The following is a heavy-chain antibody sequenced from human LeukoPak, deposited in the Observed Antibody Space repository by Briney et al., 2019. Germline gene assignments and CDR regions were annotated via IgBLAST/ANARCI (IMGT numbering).Heavy chain of an antibody. CDR1: GFTFSSYE. J-gene: IGHJ4*02. CDR2: ISSSSSYI. CDR3: AGWYDCGGDCYSAY. Sequence: GGSLRLSCAASGFTFSSYEMNWVRQAPGKGLEWVSSISSSSSYIYYADSVKGRFTISRDNAKNSLYLQMSSLRAEDTAVYYCAGWYDCGGDCYSAYWGQGTLVTVSS. V-gene: IGHV3-21*01. D-gene: IGHD2-21*02.